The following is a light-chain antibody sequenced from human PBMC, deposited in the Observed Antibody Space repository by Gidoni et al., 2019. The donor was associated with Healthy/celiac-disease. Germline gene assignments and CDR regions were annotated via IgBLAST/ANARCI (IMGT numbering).Light chain of an antibody. CDR3: HQYYSYPRVT. CDR2: AAS. J-gene: IGKJ3*01. CDR1: QGISSY. Sequence: AIRMTQSPSSFSASAGDRVTITCRASQGISSYLAWYQQKPGKAPKLLIYAASTLQSVVPSRFSGSGSGTDFTLTISCLQSEDFATYYCHQYYSYPRVTFGPGTKVDIK. V-gene: IGKV1-8*01.